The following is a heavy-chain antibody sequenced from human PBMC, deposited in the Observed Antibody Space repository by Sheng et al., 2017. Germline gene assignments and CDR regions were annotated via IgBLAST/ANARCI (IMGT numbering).Heavy chain of an antibody. D-gene: IGHD3-16*01. CDR2: IYHSGST. Sequence: QVQLQESGPGLVKPSETLSLTCAVSGYSISSGYYWGWIRQPPGKGLEWIGSIYHSGSTYYNPSLKSRVTISVDTSKNQFSLKLSSVTAADTAVYYCARGTLGDYRSHDYWGQGTLVTVSS. CDR1: GYSISSGYY. V-gene: IGHV4-38-2*01. J-gene: IGHJ4*02. CDR3: ARGTLGDYRSHDY.